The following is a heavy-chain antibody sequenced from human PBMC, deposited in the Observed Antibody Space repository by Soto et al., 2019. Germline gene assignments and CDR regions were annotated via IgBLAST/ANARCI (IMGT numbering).Heavy chain of an antibody. CDR2: IYYSGST. CDR1: GGSISSGGYY. D-gene: IGHD3-3*01. J-gene: IGHJ4*02. CDR3: ARGLVLRFLEWLPFIDY. Sequence: SETLSLTCTVSGGSISSGGYYWSWIRQHPGKGLEWIGYIYYSGSTYYNPSLKSRVTISVDTSKNQFSLKLSSVTAVDTAVYYCARGLVLRFLEWLPFIDYWGQGTLVTVSS. V-gene: IGHV4-31*03.